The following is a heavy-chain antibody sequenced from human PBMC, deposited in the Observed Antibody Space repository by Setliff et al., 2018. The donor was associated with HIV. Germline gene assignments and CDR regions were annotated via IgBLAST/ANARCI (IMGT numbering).Heavy chain of an antibody. CDR2: IYYSGSN. CDR3: AREMATRFDAFDI. CDR1: GGSISSHY. J-gene: IGHJ3*02. Sequence: SETLSLTCTVSGGSISSHYWSWIRQPPGKGLEWIGYIYYSGSNDCNPSLKNRVTISIDTSKNQVSLKLSSVTAADTAMYYCAREMATRFDAFDIWGQGTKVTV. D-gene: IGHD5-12*01. V-gene: IGHV4-59*11.